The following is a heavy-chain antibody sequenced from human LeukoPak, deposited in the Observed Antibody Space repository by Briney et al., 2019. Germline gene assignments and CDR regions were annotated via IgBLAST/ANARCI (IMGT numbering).Heavy chain of an antibody. Sequence: SVKVSCKASGGTFSSYAISWVRQAPGQGLEWMGGIIPIFGTANYAQKFQGRVTITADESTSTAYMELSSLRSEDTAVYYCARNWNYEDNWFDPWGQGTLVTVSS. J-gene: IGHJ5*02. D-gene: IGHD1-7*01. V-gene: IGHV1-69*13. CDR1: GGTFSSYA. CDR2: IIPIFGTA. CDR3: ARNWNYEDNWFDP.